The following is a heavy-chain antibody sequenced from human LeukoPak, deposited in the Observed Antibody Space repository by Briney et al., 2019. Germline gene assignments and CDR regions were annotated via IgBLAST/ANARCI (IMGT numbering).Heavy chain of an antibody. V-gene: IGHV3-33*03. CDR2: IWYDGSNA. D-gene: IGHD6-6*01. CDR3: ASYSSSSIAEY. CDR1: GFTFSSYG. J-gene: IGHJ4*02. Sequence: GRSLRLSCAASGFTFSSYGMHWVRQAPGKGLEWVAVIWYDGSNAYYADSVKGRFTISRDNSKNTVYLQMNSLRAEDTAVYYCASYSSSSIAEYWGQGTLVTVSS.